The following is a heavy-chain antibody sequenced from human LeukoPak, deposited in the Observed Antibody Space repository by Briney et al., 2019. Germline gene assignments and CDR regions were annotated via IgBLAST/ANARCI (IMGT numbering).Heavy chain of an antibody. D-gene: IGHD3-22*01. CDR1: GDSISSSSYY. Sequence: SETLSLTCTVSGDSISSSSYYWGWIRPPPGKGLEWIGSIYYSGSTYYNPSLKSRVTISVDTSKNQFSLKLSSVTAADTAVYYCARDLWDSSGYYYSLYYMDVWGKGTTVTVSS. CDR3: ARDLWDSSGYYYSLYYMDV. J-gene: IGHJ6*03. V-gene: IGHV4-39*07. CDR2: IYYSGST.